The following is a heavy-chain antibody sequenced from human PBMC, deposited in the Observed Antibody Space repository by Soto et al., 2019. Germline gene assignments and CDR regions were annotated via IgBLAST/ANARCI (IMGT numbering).Heavy chain of an antibody. CDR3: ARSGYSYGPNPLLY. V-gene: IGHV4-31*03. Sequence: TLSLTCTVSGGSIRSGRYDWSGILQHQGKGLEWIGYIYYSGSTYYNPSLKSRVTISVDTSKNQFSLKLSSVTAADTAVYYCARSGYSYGPNPLLYWGQGTLVTVS. CDR1: GGSIRSGRYD. J-gene: IGHJ4*02. CDR2: IYYSGST. D-gene: IGHD5-18*01.